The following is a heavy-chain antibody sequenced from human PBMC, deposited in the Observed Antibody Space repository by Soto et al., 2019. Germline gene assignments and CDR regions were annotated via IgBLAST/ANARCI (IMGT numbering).Heavy chain of an antibody. CDR2: IYHSGST. CDR1: GGSISSGGYS. Sequence: SETLSLTCTVSGGSISSGGYSWSWIRQPPGKGLEWIGYIYHSGSTYYNPSLKSRVTISVDRSKNQFSLKLSSVTAADTAVYYCARGVAVAAPYYFDYWGQGTLVTVSS. J-gene: IGHJ4*02. V-gene: IGHV4-30-2*01. CDR3: ARGVAVAAPYYFDY. D-gene: IGHD6-19*01.